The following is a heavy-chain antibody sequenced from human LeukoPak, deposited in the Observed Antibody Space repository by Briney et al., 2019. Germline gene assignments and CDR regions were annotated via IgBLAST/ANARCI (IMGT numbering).Heavy chain of an antibody. Sequence: GASVKVSSKASGYTFTSYGISWVRQATGQGLEWMGWISAYNGNTNYAQKLQGRVTMTTDTSTSTAYMELRSLRSDDTAVYYCARDIAADKAMVTKRVDYWGQGTLVTVSS. D-gene: IGHD5-18*01. J-gene: IGHJ4*02. CDR1: GYTFTSYG. V-gene: IGHV1-18*01. CDR3: ARDIAADKAMVTKRVDY. CDR2: ISAYNGNT.